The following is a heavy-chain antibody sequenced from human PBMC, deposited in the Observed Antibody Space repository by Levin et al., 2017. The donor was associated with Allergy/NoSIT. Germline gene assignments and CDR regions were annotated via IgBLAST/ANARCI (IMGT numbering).Heavy chain of an antibody. CDR2: ISAYNGNT. Sequence: ASVKVSCKASGYTFTTYGISWVRQAPGQGLEWMGWISAYNGNTNYAQKLQGRVTMTTDTSTSTAYMELRSLRSDDTAVYYCARDGLTSSWYLQSDYWGQGTLVTVSS. CDR3: ARDGLTSSWYLQSDY. V-gene: IGHV1-18*01. J-gene: IGHJ4*02. D-gene: IGHD6-13*01. CDR1: GYTFTTYG.